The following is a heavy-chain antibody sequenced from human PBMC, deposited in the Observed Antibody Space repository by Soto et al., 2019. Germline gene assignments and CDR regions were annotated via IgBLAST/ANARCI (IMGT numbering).Heavy chain of an antibody. D-gene: IGHD3-10*01. CDR3: AKDRTMARGVRAFDI. V-gene: IGHV3-23*01. CDR1: GFAFGNYP. J-gene: IGHJ3*02. Sequence: EVQLLQSGGGLVQPGGSLRLSCAASGFAFGNYPMAWVRQTPGKGLEWISTISGTGGITDYEDSVKGRFTVSIDYSKDTVHLQMTSLRAEDTAVYYCAKDRTMARGVRAFDIWGQGTMVNISS. CDR2: ISGTGGIT.